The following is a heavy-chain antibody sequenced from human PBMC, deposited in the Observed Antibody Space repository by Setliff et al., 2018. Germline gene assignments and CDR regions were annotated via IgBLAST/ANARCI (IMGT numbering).Heavy chain of an antibody. D-gene: IGHD3-10*01. CDR1: GGSVSSASHY. CDR3: ARVDFTMIQGVIGH. J-gene: IGHJ1*01. Sequence: SETLSLTCTVSGGSVSSASHYWGWIRQAPGKGMEWIGSVYHSGYTYYKPSLQSRVTMSVDTSKNQFSLKLTSVTAADTAVYYCARVDFTMIQGVIGHWGQGTLVTVSS. CDR2: VYHSGYT. V-gene: IGHV4-39*07.